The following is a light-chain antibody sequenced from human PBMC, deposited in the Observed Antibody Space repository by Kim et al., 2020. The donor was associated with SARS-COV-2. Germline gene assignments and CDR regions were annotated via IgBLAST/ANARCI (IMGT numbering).Light chain of an antibody. CDR3: QKYNSDPPLT. V-gene: IGKV1-27*01. CDR2: AAS. Sequence: SVGDRVTITGRASQGISNFLAWYQQKPGKAPRLLIYAASTLQSGVPSRFSGSGSGTDFTLTISRLQPEDVATDYCQKYNSDPPLTFGGGTKVDIK. J-gene: IGKJ4*01. CDR1: QGISNF.